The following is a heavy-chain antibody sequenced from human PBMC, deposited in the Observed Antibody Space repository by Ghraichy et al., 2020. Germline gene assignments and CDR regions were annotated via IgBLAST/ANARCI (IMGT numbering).Heavy chain of an antibody. J-gene: IGHJ6*02. Sequence: DSVKGRFTISRDNSKNTLFLQMSSLGVEDTAVYFCARDRNRVLIWQELLYGDMDVWGQWTTVTVSS. V-gene: IGHV3-30*07. CDR3: ARDRNRVLIWQELLYGDMDV. D-gene: IGHD1-26*01.